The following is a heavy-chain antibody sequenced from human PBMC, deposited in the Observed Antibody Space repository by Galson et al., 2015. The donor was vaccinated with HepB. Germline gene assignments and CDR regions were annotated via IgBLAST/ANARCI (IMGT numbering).Heavy chain of an antibody. J-gene: IGHJ4*02. CDR3: AKDGGIAVAGYYFDY. Sequence: SLRLSCAASGFTFGDYAMSWFRQAPGKGLEWVSAISGSGGSTYYADSVKGRFTITRDNSKNTLYLQMNSLRAEDTAVYYCAKDGGIAVAGYYFDYWGQGTLVTVSS. CDR2: ISGSGGST. D-gene: IGHD6-19*01. V-gene: IGHV3-23*01. CDR1: GFTFGDYA.